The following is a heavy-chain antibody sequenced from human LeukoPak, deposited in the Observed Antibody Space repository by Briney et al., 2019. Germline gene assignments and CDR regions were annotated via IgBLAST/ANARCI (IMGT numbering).Heavy chain of an antibody. D-gene: IGHD1-7*01. V-gene: IGHV3-33*06. CDR2: IWYDGSNK. J-gene: IGHJ4*02. Sequence: PGGSLRLSCAASGFTFSSYGMHWVRQAPGKGLERVAVIWYDGSNKYYADSVKGRFTISRDNSKNTLYLQMNSLRAEDTAVYYCAKVRAYNWNYVDYFDYWGQGTLVTVSS. CDR1: GFTFSSYG. CDR3: AKVRAYNWNYVDYFDY.